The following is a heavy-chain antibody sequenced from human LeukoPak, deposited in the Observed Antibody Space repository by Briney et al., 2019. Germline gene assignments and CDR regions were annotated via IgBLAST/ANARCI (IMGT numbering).Heavy chain of an antibody. D-gene: IGHD2-2*02. Sequence: GASVKVSCKASGYTFSSYYMHWVRQAPGQGLEWMGWMNPNSGNTGYAQKFNGRVTMTRNNTISTPYMKLSSLRSADKAVYYCARGYCSSTSCYNSYYYYMDVWGKGTTVTVSS. CDR1: GYTFSSYY. J-gene: IGHJ6*03. CDR2: MNPNSGNT. V-gene: IGHV1-8*01. CDR3: ARGYCSSTSCYNSYYYYMDV.